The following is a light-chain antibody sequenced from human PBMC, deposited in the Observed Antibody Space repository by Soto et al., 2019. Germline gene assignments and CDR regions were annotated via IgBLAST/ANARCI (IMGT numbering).Light chain of an antibody. CDR3: QQYGSSGT. Sequence: EIVLTQAPATLSLSPGERATLSCRASQNVANYLDWYQQKPGQAPRLLIYESSNRATGIAARFSGSGSGTDFTLTISRLEPEDFAVYYCQQYGSSGTFGQGTQ. CDR1: QNVANY. J-gene: IGKJ1*01. CDR2: ESS. V-gene: IGKV3-11*01.